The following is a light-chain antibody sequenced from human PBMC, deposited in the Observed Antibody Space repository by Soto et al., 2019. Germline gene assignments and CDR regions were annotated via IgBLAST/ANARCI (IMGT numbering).Light chain of an antibody. J-gene: IGKJ2*01. CDR2: GAS. V-gene: IGKV3-20*01. CDR3: QQYGSSPPYT. Sequence: EIVLTQSPGTLSLSPGERATRTCRASQSVSSRDLAWYQQKPGQAPRLLIYGASSRATGIPDRFSGSGSGTDFTLTISRLEPEDFAVYYCQQYGSSPPYTFGQGTKLEIK. CDR1: QSVSSRD.